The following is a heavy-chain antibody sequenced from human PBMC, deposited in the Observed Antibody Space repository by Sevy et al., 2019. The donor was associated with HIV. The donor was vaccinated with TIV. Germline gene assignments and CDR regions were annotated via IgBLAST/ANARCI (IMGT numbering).Heavy chain of an antibody. Sequence: GGSLRLSCTASGFTFGDYAMSLFRQAPGKGLEWVGFIRSKAYGGTTEYAASVKGRFTISRDDSKSIAYLQMNSLKTEDTAVYYCTRGYSYGYDAFDIWGQGTMVTVSS. D-gene: IGHD5-18*01. CDR2: IRSKAYGGTT. CDR1: GFTFGDYA. J-gene: IGHJ3*02. CDR3: TRGYSYGYDAFDI. V-gene: IGHV3-49*03.